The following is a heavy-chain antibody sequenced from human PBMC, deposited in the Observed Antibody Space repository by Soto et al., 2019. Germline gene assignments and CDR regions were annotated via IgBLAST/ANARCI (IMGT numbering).Heavy chain of an antibody. J-gene: IGHJ4*02. Sequence: GASVKVSCKASGVTFSSYAISWVRQAPGQGLEWMGGIIPIFGTANYAQKFQGRVTITADESTSTAYMELSSLRSEDTAVYYCAREGRRDGYSNFDYWGQGTLVTVSS. CDR1: GVTFSSYA. CDR2: IIPIFGTA. V-gene: IGHV1-69*13. CDR3: AREGRRDGYSNFDY. D-gene: IGHD4-4*01.